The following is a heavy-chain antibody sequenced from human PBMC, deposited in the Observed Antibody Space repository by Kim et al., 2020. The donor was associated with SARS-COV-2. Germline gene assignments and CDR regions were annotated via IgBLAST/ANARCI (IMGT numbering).Heavy chain of an antibody. CDR3: AKDDVAAAGTWNAFDI. J-gene: IGHJ3*02. D-gene: IGHD6-13*01. Sequence: SVKGRFTISRDNAKNSLYLQMNSLRAEDTALYYCAKDDVAAAGTWNAFDIWGQGTMVTVSS. V-gene: IGHV3-9*01.